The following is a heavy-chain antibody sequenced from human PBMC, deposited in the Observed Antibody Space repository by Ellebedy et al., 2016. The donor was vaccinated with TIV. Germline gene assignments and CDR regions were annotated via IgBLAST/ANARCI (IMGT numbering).Heavy chain of an antibody. Sequence: GESLKISXAASGFPLEDHGMTWVRQAPEKGLEWVASISQDGSEKYYVDSVKGRFTISRDNSKNSLYLQMNSLGAEDTAIYYCARNLDCWGQGTLVTVSS. J-gene: IGHJ4*02. CDR2: ISQDGSEK. V-gene: IGHV3-7*01. CDR3: ARNLDC. CDR1: GFPLEDHG.